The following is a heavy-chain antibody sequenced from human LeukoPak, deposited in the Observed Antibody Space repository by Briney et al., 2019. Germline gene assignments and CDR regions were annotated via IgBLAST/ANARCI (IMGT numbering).Heavy chain of an antibody. D-gene: IGHD3-22*01. V-gene: IGHV3-21*01. Sequence: GGSLRLSCAASGYTFSSFSINWVRQAPGKGLEWVSSISVRSNYIYYSDSVRGRFSISRDDARNSLYLQMDSLRGDDTAVYYCARLRRNSDSSGYYYYYDYWGQGTLVTVSS. CDR3: ARLRRNSDSSGYYYYYDY. CDR1: GYTFSSFS. J-gene: IGHJ4*02. CDR2: ISVRSNYI.